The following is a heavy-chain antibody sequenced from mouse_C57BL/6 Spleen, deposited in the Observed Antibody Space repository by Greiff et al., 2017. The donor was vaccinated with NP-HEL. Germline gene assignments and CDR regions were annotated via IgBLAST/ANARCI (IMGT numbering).Heavy chain of an antibody. J-gene: IGHJ1*03. Sequence: EVQLQQSGPELVKPGASVKISCKASGYTFTDYYMNWVKQSHGKSLEWIGDINPNNGGTSYNQKFKGKATLTVDKSSSTAYMELRSLTSEDSAVDYCAKYYYGSSYRYYDVWGTGTTVTVAS. CDR1: GYTFTDYY. V-gene: IGHV1-26*01. CDR2: INPNNGGT. D-gene: IGHD1-1*01. CDR3: AKYYYGSSYRYYDV.